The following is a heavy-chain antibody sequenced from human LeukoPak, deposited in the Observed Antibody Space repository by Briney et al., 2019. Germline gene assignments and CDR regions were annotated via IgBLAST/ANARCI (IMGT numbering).Heavy chain of an antibody. CDR2: MNPNSGNT. J-gene: IGHJ4*02. V-gene: IGHV1-8*01. Sequence: ASVKVSCTASGYTFTSYDINWVRQATGQGLEWMGWMNPNSGNTGYAQKFQGRVTMTRNTSISTAYMELSSLRSEDTAVYYCARERAKYDILTGYFDYWGQGTLVTVSS. CDR1: GYTFTSYD. CDR3: ARERAKYDILTGYFDY. D-gene: IGHD3-9*01.